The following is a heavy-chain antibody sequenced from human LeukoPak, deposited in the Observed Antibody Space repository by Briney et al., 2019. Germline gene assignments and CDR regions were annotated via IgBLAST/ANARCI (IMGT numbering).Heavy chain of an antibody. CDR3: ARSEQRWQQFAQ. Sequence: SETLSLTCTVSGGSISSSSYYWGWIRQPPGKGLEWTGTIYYTGTTYYNPSLKSRVTISVDTSRNQFSLKMRSVTAADTAVYFCARSEQRWQQFAQWGQGSLVTVSS. V-gene: IGHV4-39*01. CDR2: IYYTGTT. D-gene: IGHD5-24*01. J-gene: IGHJ4*02. CDR1: GGSISSSSYY.